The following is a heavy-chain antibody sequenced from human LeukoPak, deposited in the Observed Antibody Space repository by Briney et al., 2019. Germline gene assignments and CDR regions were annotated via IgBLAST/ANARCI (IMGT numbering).Heavy chain of an antibody. CDR1: GGSISSYY. V-gene: IGHV4-4*07. CDR2: IYTSGST. Sequence: SETLSLTCTVSGGSISSYYWSWIRQPAGKGLEWLGRIYTSGSTNYNPSLKRRVTMSVDTSKNQFSLKLSSVTAADTAVYYCARDQYYYGSGSYGLDYWGQGTLVTVSS. J-gene: IGHJ4*02. CDR3: ARDQYYYGSGSYGLDY. D-gene: IGHD3-10*01.